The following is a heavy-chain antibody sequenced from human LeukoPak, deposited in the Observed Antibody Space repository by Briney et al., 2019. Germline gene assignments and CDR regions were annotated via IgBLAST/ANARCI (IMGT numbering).Heavy chain of an antibody. V-gene: IGHV3-23*01. D-gene: IGHD4/OR15-4a*01. Sequence: GGSLRLSCAASRFSFSTYPMGWVRQAPGKGLEWVSTISASGVITYYADSVKGRFTISRDNSKNTLFLQMHSLRAEDTAVYYCAKAVLTATLEDVWGQGTTVTVSS. J-gene: IGHJ6*02. CDR1: RFSFSTYP. CDR2: ISASGVIT. CDR3: AKAVLTATLEDV.